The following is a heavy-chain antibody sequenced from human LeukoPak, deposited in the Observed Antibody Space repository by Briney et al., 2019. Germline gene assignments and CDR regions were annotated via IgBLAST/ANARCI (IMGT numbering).Heavy chain of an antibody. V-gene: IGHV1-18*01. Sequence: ASVKVSCTASGYTFTSYGISWVRQAPGQGLEWMGCISAYNGNTNYAQKLQGRVTMTTDTSTSTAYMELRSLRSDDTAVYYCARDISNLMVRGVEAHFDYWGQGTLVTVSS. D-gene: IGHD3-10*01. CDR3: ARDISNLMVRGVEAHFDY. J-gene: IGHJ4*02. CDR1: GYTFTSYG. CDR2: ISAYNGNT.